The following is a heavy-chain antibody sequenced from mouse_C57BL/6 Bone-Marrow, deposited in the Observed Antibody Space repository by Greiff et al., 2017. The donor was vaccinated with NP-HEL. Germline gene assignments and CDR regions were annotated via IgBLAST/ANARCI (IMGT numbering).Heavy chain of an antibody. D-gene: IGHD4-1*01. CDR1: GYAFTNYL. Sequence: VQLQQSGAELVRPGTSVKVSCKASGYAFTNYLIEWVKQRPGQGLEWIGVINPGSGGTNYNEKFKGKATLTADKSSSTAYMQLSSLASEDSEVYVCANLSGTPFAYWGQGTLVTVSA. V-gene: IGHV1-54*01. J-gene: IGHJ3*01. CDR2: INPGSGGT. CDR3: ANLSGTPFAY.